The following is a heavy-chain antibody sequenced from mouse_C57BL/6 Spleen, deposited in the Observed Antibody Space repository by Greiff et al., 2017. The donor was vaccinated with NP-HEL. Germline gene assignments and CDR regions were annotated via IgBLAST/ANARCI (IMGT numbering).Heavy chain of an antibody. CDR2: IYPGDGDT. J-gene: IGHJ2*01. V-gene: IGHV1-80*01. CDR1: GYAFSSYW. CDR3: ARSSLFITTVVAPFDY. Sequence: VQLQQSGAELVKPGASVKISCKASGYAFSSYWMNWVKQRPGKGLEWIGQIYPGDGDTNYNGKFKGKATLTADKSSSTAYMQLSSLTSEDSAVYFCARSSLFITTVVAPFDYWGQSTTLTVSS. D-gene: IGHD1-1*01.